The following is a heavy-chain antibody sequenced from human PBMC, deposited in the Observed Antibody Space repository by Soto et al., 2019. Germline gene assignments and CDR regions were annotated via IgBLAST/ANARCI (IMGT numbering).Heavy chain of an antibody. CDR3: HTPHGRNAFDI. CDR2: IKSIADGGTT. J-gene: IGHJ3*02. V-gene: IGHV3-15*01. CDR1: GFTFSNAW. Sequence: GGSLRLSCATSGFTFSNAWMAWVRQAPGTGLEWVGRIKSIADGGTTNYAAPVKGRFSISRHDSENTLYLQMNSLRVEDTGIYYCHTPHGRNAFDIWGPGTVVTVSS. D-gene: IGHD2-8*01.